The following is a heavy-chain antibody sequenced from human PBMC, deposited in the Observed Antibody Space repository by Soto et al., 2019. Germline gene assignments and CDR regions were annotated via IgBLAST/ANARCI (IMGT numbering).Heavy chain of an antibody. CDR2: ISSSSSYI. V-gene: IGHV3-21*01. Sequence: PGGSLRLSCAASGFTFSSYSRNWVRQAPGKGLEWVSSISSSSSYIYYADSVKGRFTISRDNAKNSLYLQMNSLRAEDTAVYYCASGGIAVAGSYYYGMDVWGQGTTVTVYS. D-gene: IGHD6-19*01. CDR3: ASGGIAVAGSYYYGMDV. CDR1: GFTFSSYS. J-gene: IGHJ6*02.